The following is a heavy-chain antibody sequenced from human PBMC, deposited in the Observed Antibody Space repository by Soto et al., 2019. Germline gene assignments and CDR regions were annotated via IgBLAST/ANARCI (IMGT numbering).Heavy chain of an antibody. D-gene: IGHD3-16*01. V-gene: IGHV3-15*07. J-gene: IGHJ4*02. Sequence: DVQLVESGGGLVKPGGSLRLSCAASGFSFSDTWMNWVRQAPGRGLEWVGRIKKRRDGGTTDYAAIVRGRFTISRDDSTNTLYLHMSSLKTEDTAIYYCTTIVPWGRNSWGQGTLVTVSS. CDR2: IKKRRDGGTT. CDR3: TTIVPWGRNS. CDR1: GFSFSDTW.